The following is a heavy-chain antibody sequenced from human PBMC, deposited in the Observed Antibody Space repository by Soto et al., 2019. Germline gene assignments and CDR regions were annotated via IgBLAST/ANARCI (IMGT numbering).Heavy chain of an antibody. CDR3: ATNRDSYYYDSSGEGDDFDI. Sequence: SVKVSCKASGYTFTGYYMHWVRQAPGQGLEWMGWINPNSGGTNYAQKFQGRVTMTRDTSISTAYMELSRLRSDDTAVYYCATNRDSYYYDSSGEGDDFDIWGQGTMVTVSS. CDR1: GYTFTGYY. D-gene: IGHD3-22*01. CDR2: INPNSGGT. J-gene: IGHJ3*02. V-gene: IGHV1-2*02.